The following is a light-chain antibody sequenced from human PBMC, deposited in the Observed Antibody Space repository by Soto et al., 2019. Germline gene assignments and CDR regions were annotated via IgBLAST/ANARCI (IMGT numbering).Light chain of an antibody. CDR3: YSAADNNLV. CDR1: VLAKRY. J-gene: IGLJ3*02. CDR2: KDG. Sequence: SYELTQPSSVSVSPGQTARITCSGDVLAKRYARWFQQKPGQAPVLVIYKDGERPSGIPERFSGSSSGTTVTLTISWAQVVDEADYYCYSAADNNLVFGGGTKLTVL. V-gene: IGLV3-27*01.